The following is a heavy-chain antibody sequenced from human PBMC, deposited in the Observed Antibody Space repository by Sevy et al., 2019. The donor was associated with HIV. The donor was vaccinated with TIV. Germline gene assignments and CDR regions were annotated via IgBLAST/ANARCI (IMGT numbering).Heavy chain of an antibody. D-gene: IGHD6-13*01. Sequence: SETLSLTCAVYGGSFSGYYWSWIRQPPGKVLEWIGEINHSGSTNYNPSLKSRVTISVDTSKNQFSLKLSSVTAADTAVYYCARGLAAAGKGPNWFDPWGQGTLVTVSS. CDR2: INHSGST. CDR1: GGSFSGYY. CDR3: ARGLAAAGKGPNWFDP. J-gene: IGHJ5*02. V-gene: IGHV4-34*01.